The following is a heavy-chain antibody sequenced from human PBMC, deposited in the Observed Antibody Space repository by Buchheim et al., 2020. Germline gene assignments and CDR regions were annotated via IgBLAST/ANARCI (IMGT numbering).Heavy chain of an antibody. J-gene: IGHJ4*02. D-gene: IGHD6-13*01. V-gene: IGHV3-23*04. CDR2: ISGSGGDR. CDR1: GFTFSSYW. CDR3: AKDGTSAAAATTYFNY. Sequence: EVQLVESGGGLVQPGGSLRLSCAASGFTFSSYWMHWVRQAPGKGLEWVSVISGSGGDRYYADSVKGRFTISRDNSKNTLYLQMNSLRAEDTAVYYCAKDGTSAAAATTYFNYWGQGTL.